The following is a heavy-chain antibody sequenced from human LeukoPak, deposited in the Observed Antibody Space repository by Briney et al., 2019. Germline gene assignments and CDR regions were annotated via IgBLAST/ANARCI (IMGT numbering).Heavy chain of an antibody. D-gene: IGHD3-10*01. V-gene: IGHV3-23*01. CDR3: AKRRGSTYYFDS. CDR2: ISGSGGST. J-gene: IGHJ4*02. CDR1: GFTFNTYA. Sequence: GGSLRLSCAASGFTFNTYAMSWVRQAPGKGLEWVSSISGSGGSTFYPGSVKGRFTISRDNSKNTLYLQMNSLKDEDTAVYHCAKRRGSTYYFDSWGQGTLVTVSS.